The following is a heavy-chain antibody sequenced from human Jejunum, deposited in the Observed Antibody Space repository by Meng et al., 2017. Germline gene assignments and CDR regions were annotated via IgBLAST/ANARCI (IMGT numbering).Heavy chain of an antibody. CDR1: GFTFGDYA. CDR2: IRRKAYGGTT. J-gene: IGHJ4*02. V-gene: IGHV3-49*03. D-gene: IGHD2-15*01. Sequence: GGSLRLSCITSGFTFGDYAMSWFRQAPGKGLEWIGFIRRKAYGGTTEYAASVKDRFTISRDDSKRIVYLQMNSLKTEDTAVYYCTRLACSCGCCPDYWGQGTLVTVSS. CDR3: TRLACSCGCCPDY.